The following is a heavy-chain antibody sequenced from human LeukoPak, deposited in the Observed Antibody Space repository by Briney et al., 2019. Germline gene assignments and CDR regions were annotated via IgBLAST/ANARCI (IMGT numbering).Heavy chain of an antibody. V-gene: IGHV3-30*18. CDR2: ISYDGSNK. CDR1: GFTFSSYG. Sequence: GGSLRLSCAASGFTFSSYGMHWVRQAPGKGLEWVAVISYDGSNKYYADSVKGRFTISRDNSKNTLYLQMNSLRAEDTAVYYCAKEDFDWLLQIDYWGQGTLVTVSS. CDR3: AKEDFDWLLQIDY. D-gene: IGHD3-9*01. J-gene: IGHJ4*02.